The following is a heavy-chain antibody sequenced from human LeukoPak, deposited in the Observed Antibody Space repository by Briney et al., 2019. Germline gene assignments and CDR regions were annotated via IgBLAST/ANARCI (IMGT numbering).Heavy chain of an antibody. CDR1: GYTFTSYG. V-gene: IGHV1-18*01. D-gene: IGHD6-13*01. CDR2: ISAYNGNT. CDR3: ARAEAAGTYYYYYYMDV. Sequence: ASVKVSCKASGYTFTSYGISWVRQAPGQELEWMGWISAYNGNTNYAQKLQGRVTMTTDTSTSTAYMELRSLRSDDTAAYYCARAEAAGTYYYYYYMDVWGKGTTVTVSS. J-gene: IGHJ6*03.